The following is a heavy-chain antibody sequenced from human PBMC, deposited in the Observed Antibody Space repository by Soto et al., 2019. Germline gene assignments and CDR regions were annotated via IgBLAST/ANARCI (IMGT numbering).Heavy chain of an antibody. Sequence: SQTLSLTCTVSGGSISSYYLSWIRQPPGKRLAWIGYIYYSGSTNYNPSLKSRVTISVDTSKNQFSLKLSSVTAADTAVYYCARTGTRELTGYYYYYYYGMDVWGQGTTVTVSS. V-gene: IGHV4-59*01. CDR3: ARTGTRELTGYYYYYYYGMDV. CDR2: IYYSGST. D-gene: IGHD3-9*01. J-gene: IGHJ6*02. CDR1: GGSISSYY.